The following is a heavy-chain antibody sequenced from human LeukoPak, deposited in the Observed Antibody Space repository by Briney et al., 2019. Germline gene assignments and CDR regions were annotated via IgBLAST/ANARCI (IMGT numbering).Heavy chain of an antibody. D-gene: IGHD5-24*01. CDR3: ARDGDGYNPGIDY. V-gene: IGHV1-69*13. Sequence: ASVKVSCKASGGTFSSYAISWVRQAPGQGLEWMGGIIPIFGTANYAQKFQGRVTITADESTSTAYMELSSLRSEDTAVYYCARDGDGYNPGIDYWGQGTLVTVSS. CDR1: GGTFSSYA. CDR2: IIPIFGTA. J-gene: IGHJ4*02.